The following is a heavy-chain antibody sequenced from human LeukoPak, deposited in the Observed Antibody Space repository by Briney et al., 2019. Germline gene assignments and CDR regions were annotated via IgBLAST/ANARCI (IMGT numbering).Heavy chain of an antibody. CDR1: GGSISSYY. V-gene: IGHV4-59*01. D-gene: IGHD6-13*01. CDR2: IYYSGST. J-gene: IGHJ4*02. CDR3: ARVTSSWSFDY. Sequence: SETLSLTCSVSGGSISSYYWSWIRQPPGKGLEWIGYIYYSGSTNHNLSLKSRVTISVDTSKNQFSLKLSSVTAADTAVYYRARVTSSWSFDYWGQGTLVTVSS.